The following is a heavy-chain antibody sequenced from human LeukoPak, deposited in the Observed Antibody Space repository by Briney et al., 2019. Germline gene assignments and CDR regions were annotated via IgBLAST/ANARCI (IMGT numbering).Heavy chain of an antibody. J-gene: IGHJ3*02. CDR2: IYYSGST. D-gene: IGHD3-22*01. Sequence: PSETLSLTCTVSGDPISSYHWSWLRQPPGKGLEWLGYIYYSGSTNYNPSLKSRVTISVDTSKNQFSLKLSSATAADTAVYYCARSHYYDSSVDAFDIWGQGTMVTVSS. CDR1: GDPISSYH. CDR3: ARSHYYDSSVDAFDI. V-gene: IGHV4-59*08.